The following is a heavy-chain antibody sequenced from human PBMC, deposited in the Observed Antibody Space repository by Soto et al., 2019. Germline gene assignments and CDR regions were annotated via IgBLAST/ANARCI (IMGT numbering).Heavy chain of an antibody. D-gene: IGHD1-7*01. CDR1: GVTFSSDS. Sequence: EVQLVESGGGLAKPVGSLRRACAASGVTFSSDSRNGVRQAPGKGLECVSSISSSSSYIYYADSVKGLFTASRNNAKTQLQLQTNSLRAEDTAVYSCARRGYNWNYKGDYWGQGTLVTSSS. CDR2: ISSSSSYI. J-gene: IGHJ4*02. CDR3: ARRGYNWNYKGDY. V-gene: IGHV3-21*01.